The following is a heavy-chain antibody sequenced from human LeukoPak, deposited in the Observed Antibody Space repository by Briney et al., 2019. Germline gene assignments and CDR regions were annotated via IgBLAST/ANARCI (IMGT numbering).Heavy chain of an antibody. D-gene: IGHD3-10*01. V-gene: IGHV4-39*07. CDR1: GGSISSSSYY. J-gene: IGHJ4*02. Sequence: SETLSLTCTVSGGSISSSSYYWGWIRQPPGKGLEWIGSIYYSGSTYYNPSLKSRVTISVDTSKNQFSLKLSSVTAADTAVYYCARLNYYGSGSGDYWGQGTLVTVSS. CDR3: ARLNYYGSGSGDY. CDR2: IYYSGST.